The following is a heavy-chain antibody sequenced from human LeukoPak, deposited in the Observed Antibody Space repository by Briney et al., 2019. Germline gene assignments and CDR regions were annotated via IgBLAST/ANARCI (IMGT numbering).Heavy chain of an antibody. CDR3: ARDAVASTPYYYYYYMDV. D-gene: IGHD2-21*01. V-gene: IGHV1-46*01. CDR1: GYTFTSYY. Sequence: GASVKVSCKASGYTFTSYYMHWVRQAPGQGLEWMGIINPSGDSTTYAQKFQGRVTMTRDMSTSTVYMELSTLRSEDTAVYYCARDAVASTPYYYYYYMDVWGKGTTVTVSS. J-gene: IGHJ6*03. CDR2: INPSGDST.